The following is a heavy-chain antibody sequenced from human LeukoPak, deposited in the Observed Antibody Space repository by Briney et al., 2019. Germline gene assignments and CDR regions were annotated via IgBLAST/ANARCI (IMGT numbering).Heavy chain of an antibody. V-gene: IGHV4-59*08. CDR3: ARHRAYSSSSPFVY. CDR1: GGSSSSLY. D-gene: IGHD6-6*01. Sequence: PSETLSLTCSVSGGSSSSLYWSWIRQPPGKGLEWIGYIYYTGSTNYNPSLKSRVTMFVDMSKNQLSLRLSSVTAADTAVYYCARHRAYSSSSPFVYWGPGTLVTVSS. CDR2: IYYTGST. J-gene: IGHJ4*02.